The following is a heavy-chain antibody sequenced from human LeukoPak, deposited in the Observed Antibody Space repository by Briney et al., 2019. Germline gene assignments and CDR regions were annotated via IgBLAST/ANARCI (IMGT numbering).Heavy chain of an antibody. J-gene: IGHJ5*02. CDR1: GFTFSSCS. V-gene: IGHV3-21*01. CDR2: ISSSSGYI. CDR3: ARVWFGESGWFDP. Sequence: GGSLRLSCAASGFTFSSCSMNWVRQAPGKGLEWVSFISSSSGYIYYADSVKGRFTISRDNAKNSLYLQMNSLRAEDTAVYYCARVWFGESGWFDPWGQGTLVTVSS. D-gene: IGHD3-10*01.